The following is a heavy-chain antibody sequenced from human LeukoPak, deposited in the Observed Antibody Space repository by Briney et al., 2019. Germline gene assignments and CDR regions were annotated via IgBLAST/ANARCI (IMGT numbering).Heavy chain of an antibody. J-gene: IGHJ5*02. D-gene: IGHD6-6*01. Sequence: GGSLRLSCAASGFTFSSYAMSWVRQAPGKGLEWVSAITNSGDNTYYADSVKGRFTISRDNSKNTLYLQMNSLRAEDTAVYYCAKERAARLQANWFDPWGQGTLVTVSS. CDR1: GFTFSSYA. CDR3: AKERAARLQANWFDP. V-gene: IGHV3-23*01. CDR2: ITNSGDNT.